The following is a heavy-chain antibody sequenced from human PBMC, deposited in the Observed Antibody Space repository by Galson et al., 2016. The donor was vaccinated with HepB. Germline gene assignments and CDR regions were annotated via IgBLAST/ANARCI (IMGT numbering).Heavy chain of an antibody. V-gene: IGHV1-18*04. CDR3: ARDVVRLGFNY. D-gene: IGHD1-1*01. J-gene: IGHJ4*02. Sequence: SVKVSCKASGYKFTSYAITWLRQAPGQGLEWVGWISAYNGETYYPEKLQGRVTMTTDSSTSTAYLELRSLRSDDTAVYFCARDVVRLGFNYWGQGTLVTVSS. CDR2: ISAYNGET. CDR1: GYKFTSYA.